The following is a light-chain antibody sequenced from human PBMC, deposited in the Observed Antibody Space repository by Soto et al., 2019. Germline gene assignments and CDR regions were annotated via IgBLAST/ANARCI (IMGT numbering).Light chain of an antibody. CDR2: SSS. Sequence: EIELTQSPGTLSLSPGERATLSCKASQSISSTLLAWYQQKTGQAPRLLIYSSSIRATGIPDRFSGSGSGTDFTLTISRLEPEDFAVYYCQHDYNLLTFGGGTK. J-gene: IGKJ4*01. CDR3: QHDYNLLT. CDR1: QSISSTL. V-gene: IGKV3-20*01.